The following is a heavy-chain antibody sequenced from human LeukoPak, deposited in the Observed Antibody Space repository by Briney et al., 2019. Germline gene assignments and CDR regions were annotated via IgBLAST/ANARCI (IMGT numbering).Heavy chain of an antibody. V-gene: IGHV3-30*18. CDR2: ISYDGNNK. D-gene: IGHD6-6*01. J-gene: IGHJ1*01. CDR1: GFTFSSYG. CDR3: AKDHRIAARPVFQH. Sequence: GGSLRLSCAASGFTFSSYGTHWVRQAPGKGLEWVAVISYDGNNKYYADSVKGRFTISRDNSKNTLYLQMNSLRAEDTAVYYCAKDHRIAARPVFQHWGQGTLVTVSS.